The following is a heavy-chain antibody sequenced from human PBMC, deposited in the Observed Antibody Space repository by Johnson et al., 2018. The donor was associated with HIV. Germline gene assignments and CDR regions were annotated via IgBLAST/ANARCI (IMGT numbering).Heavy chain of an antibody. D-gene: IGHD3-9*01. V-gene: IGHV3-30*03. CDR3: ASVDYDILTGYYYDAFDM. CDR1: GFTFSSYG. Sequence: VQLLESGGGVVQPGRSLRLSCAASGFTFSSYGMHWVRQAPGKGLEWVAVISYDGSNKYYADFVKGRFTISRDNSKTTLYLQTNSLRAEDTAVYYCASVDYDILTGYYYDAFDMWGQGTVVTVSS. J-gene: IGHJ3*02. CDR2: ISYDGSNK.